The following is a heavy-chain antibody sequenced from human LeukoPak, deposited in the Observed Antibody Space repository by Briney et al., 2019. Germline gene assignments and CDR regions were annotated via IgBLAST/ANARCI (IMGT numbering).Heavy chain of an antibody. J-gene: IGHJ4*02. D-gene: IGHD5-18*01. V-gene: IGHV4-34*01. CDR1: GGSFSGYY. Sequence: TASETLSLTCGVYGGSFSGYYWSWIRQPPGKGLEWIGEINHSGSTNYNPSLKSRVTISVDTSKNQFSLKLSSVTAADTAVYYCARVGGYSYGYWVYWGQGTLVTVSS. CDR3: ARVGGYSYGYWVY. CDR2: INHSGST.